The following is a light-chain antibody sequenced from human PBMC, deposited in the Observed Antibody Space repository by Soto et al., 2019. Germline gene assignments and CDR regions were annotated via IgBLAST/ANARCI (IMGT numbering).Light chain of an antibody. CDR3: LQDYNYPLT. CDR2: VAS. J-gene: IGKJ4*01. Sequence: AIQMTQSPPSLSASVGDRVIITCRASQDIRHDLAWYQQKPGKAPKLLIYVASSLQSAVPSRFSGSGSGTDFTLTITSPQPEDFATYYCLQDYNYPLTFGGGTKVEIK. V-gene: IGKV1-6*01. CDR1: QDIRHD.